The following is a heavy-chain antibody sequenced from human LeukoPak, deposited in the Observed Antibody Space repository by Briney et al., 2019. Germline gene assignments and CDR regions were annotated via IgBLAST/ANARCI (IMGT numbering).Heavy chain of an antibody. Sequence: GGSLRLSCAASGFTFSSYWMSWVRQAPGKGLEWVANIKQDGSEEYYVDSVKGRFTISRDNAKNSLYLQMNSLTAVDTAVYYCARLLSNYYYYYMDVWGKGTTVTVSS. D-gene: IGHD2/OR15-2a*01. CDR2: IKQDGSEE. CDR1: GFTFSSYW. CDR3: ARLLSNYYYYYMDV. J-gene: IGHJ6*03. V-gene: IGHV3-7*01.